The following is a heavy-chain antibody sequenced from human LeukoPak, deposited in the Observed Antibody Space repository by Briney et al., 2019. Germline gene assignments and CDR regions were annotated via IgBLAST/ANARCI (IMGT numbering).Heavy chain of an antibody. Sequence: APVKVSCKASGYTFTSYGISWVRQAPGQGLEWMGWINTYNGNTNYAQKLQGRVTMTTDTSTGTADMELRSLRSDDTAVYYCARDLGYSSGPNYWGQGTRVTVSS. CDR2: INTYNGNT. CDR1: GYTFTSYG. J-gene: IGHJ4*02. D-gene: IGHD6-19*01. V-gene: IGHV1-18*01. CDR3: ARDLGYSSGPNY.